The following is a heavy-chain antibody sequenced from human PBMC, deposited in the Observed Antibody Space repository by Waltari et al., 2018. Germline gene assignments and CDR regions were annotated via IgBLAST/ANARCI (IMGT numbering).Heavy chain of an antibody. V-gene: IGHV4-34*01. D-gene: IGHD2-2*01. CDR3: ARSAYQLPRRGLDY. Sequence: QVQLQQWGAGLLKPSETLSLTCAVYGGSFSGYYWSWIRQPPGKGLEWIGEINHSGSTNYNPSLKSRVTISVDTSKNQFSLKLSSVTAADTAVYYCARSAYQLPRRGLDYWGQGTLVIVSS. CDR2: INHSGST. CDR1: GGSFSGYY. J-gene: IGHJ4*02.